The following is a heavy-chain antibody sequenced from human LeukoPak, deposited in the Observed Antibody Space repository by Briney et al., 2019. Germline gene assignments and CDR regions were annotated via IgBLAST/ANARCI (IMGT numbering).Heavy chain of an antibody. CDR3: ARANYYDTSGYPDQN. J-gene: IGHJ4*02. CDR2: ISYDGSNK. CDR1: GITFSSYA. V-gene: IGHV3-30*04. D-gene: IGHD3-22*01. Sequence: PGGSLRLSCAASGITFSSYAMHWVRQAPGKGLEWVAVISYDGSNKYYADSVKGRFTISRDNSKNTLYLQMNSLRAEDTAVYSCARANYYDTSGYPDQNWGQGTLVTVSS.